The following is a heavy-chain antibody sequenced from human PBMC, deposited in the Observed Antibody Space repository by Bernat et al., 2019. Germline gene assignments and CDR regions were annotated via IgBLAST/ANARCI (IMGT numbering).Heavy chain of an antibody. CDR2: IWFDGSKI. D-gene: IGHD2-15*01. V-gene: IGHV3-33*01. CDR3: ARMRQVEKNTYLDY. J-gene: IGHJ4*01. CDR1: GFTFSYHG. Sequence: QVHLVESGGGVVQPGRSLRLSCAASGFTFSYHGMHWVRQVPGKGLEWVALIWFDGSKIYYRDSVQGRFTISRDNSKNTLYLQMSSLRAEDTAVYYCARMRQVEKNTYLDYWGQGTLVTVAS.